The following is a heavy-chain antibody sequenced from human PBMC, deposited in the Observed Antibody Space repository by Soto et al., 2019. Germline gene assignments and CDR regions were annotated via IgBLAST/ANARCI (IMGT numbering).Heavy chain of an antibody. Sequence: PGGSLRLSCAASGFTFSSYSMNWVRQAPGKGLEWVSCISFSSTYIYYADSVKGRFTISRDNAKHSLYLQMNSLRAEDTAVYYCARDTTMVRGAPLDWGQGTLVTVSS. CDR1: GFTFSSYS. CDR2: ISFSSTYI. CDR3: ARDTTMVRGAPLD. D-gene: IGHD3-10*01. J-gene: IGHJ4*02. V-gene: IGHV3-21*01.